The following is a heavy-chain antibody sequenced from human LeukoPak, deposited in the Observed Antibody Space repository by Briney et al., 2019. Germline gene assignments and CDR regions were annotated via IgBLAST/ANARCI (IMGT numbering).Heavy chain of an antibody. J-gene: IGHJ3*02. CDR3: ARRQGRCGIVGPTILKGAFDI. CDR1: GGSSSSSNYC. Sequence: ETLSLTCAVSGGSSSSSNYCWGWVRQAPGKGLEWVSYISASTGIIYYADSVKGRFTISRDDAKNSLYLQMNSLRAEDTAVYYCARRQGRCGIVGPTILKGAFDIWGQGTMVTVSS. CDR2: ISASTGII. V-gene: IGHV3-48*01. D-gene: IGHD1-26*01.